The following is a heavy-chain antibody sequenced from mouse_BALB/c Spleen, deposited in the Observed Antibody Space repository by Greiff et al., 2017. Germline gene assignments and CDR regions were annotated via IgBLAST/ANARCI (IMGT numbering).Heavy chain of an antibody. J-gene: IGHJ3*01. CDR2: IWAGGST. CDR1: GFSLTSYG. Sequence: QVQLKESGPGLVAPSQSLSITCTVSGFSLTSYGVHWVRQPPGKGLEWLGVIWAGGSTNYNSALMSRLSISKDNSKSQVFLKMNSLQTDDTAMYYCAREFDYYGSSYKTWFAYWGQGTLVTVSA. CDR3: AREFDYYGSSYKTWFAY. D-gene: IGHD1-1*01. V-gene: IGHV2-9*02.